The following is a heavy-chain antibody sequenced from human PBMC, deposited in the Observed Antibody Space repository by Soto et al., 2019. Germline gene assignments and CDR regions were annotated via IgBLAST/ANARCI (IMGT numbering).Heavy chain of an antibody. CDR2: IIPIFGTA. CDR1: GGTFSSYA. V-gene: IGHV1-69*01. J-gene: IGHJ3*02. Sequence: KVSCKASGGTFSSYAISWVRQAPGQGLEWMGGIIPIFGTANYAQKFQGRVTITADESTSTAYMELSSLRSEDTAVYYCAREGRYYDSSGYYYEAFDIWGQGKMVTVSS. D-gene: IGHD3-22*01. CDR3: AREGRYYDSSGYYYEAFDI.